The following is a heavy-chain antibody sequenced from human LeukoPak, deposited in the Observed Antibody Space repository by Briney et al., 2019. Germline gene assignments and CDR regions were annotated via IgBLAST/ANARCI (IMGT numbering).Heavy chain of an antibody. V-gene: IGHV1-18*01. D-gene: IGHD2-2*01. Sequence: WASVKVSCKASGYTFTSYGISWVRQAPGQGLEWMGWIGAYNGNTNYAQKLQGRVTMTTDTSTSTAYMELRSLRSDDTAVYYCARDLGCSSTSCPLYYYYMDVWGKGTTVTVSS. CDR1: GYTFTSYG. CDR3: ARDLGCSSTSCPLYYYYMDV. CDR2: IGAYNGNT. J-gene: IGHJ6*03.